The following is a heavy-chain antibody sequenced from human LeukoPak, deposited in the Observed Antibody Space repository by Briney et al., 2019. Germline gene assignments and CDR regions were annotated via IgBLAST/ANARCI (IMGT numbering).Heavy chain of an antibody. CDR2: INHSGST. D-gene: IGHD1-1*01. J-gene: IGHJ4*02. V-gene: IGHV4-34*01. Sequence: SETLSLTCAVYGGSFSGYYWSWIRQPPGKGLEWIGEINHSGSTNYNPSLKSRVTISVDTSKNQFSLKLSSVTAADTAVYYCERDWNPFDYWGQGTLVTVSS. CDR1: GGSFSGYY. CDR3: ERDWNPFDY.